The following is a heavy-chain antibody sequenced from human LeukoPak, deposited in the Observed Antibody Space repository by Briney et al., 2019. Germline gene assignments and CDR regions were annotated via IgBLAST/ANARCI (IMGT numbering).Heavy chain of an antibody. CDR1: GGSISNKY. V-gene: IGHV4-4*08. CDR2: VYTSGST. J-gene: IGHJ4*02. D-gene: IGHD5-12*01. Sequence: SETLSLTCTVSGGSISNKYWSWIRQPPGKGLEWIGRVYTSGSTHYNPSLKSRVTISVDKSKKYFSLNLTSVTAADTAVYFCARDLYSGYGGYFDAWGQGTLVTVSS. CDR3: ARDLYSGYGGYFDA.